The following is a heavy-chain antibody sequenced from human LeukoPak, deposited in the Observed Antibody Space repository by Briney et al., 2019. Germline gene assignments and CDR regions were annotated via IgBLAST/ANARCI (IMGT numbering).Heavy chain of an antibody. CDR1: GFTFSTYA. CDR3: ARGLGAWFGELLPWYFDL. CDR2: ISGTGGST. J-gene: IGHJ2*01. V-gene: IGHV3-23*01. D-gene: IGHD3-10*01. Sequence: GGSLRLSCAASGFTFSTYAMTWVRQAPGKGLEWVSLISGTGGSTYYADSVKGRFTISRDNAKNSLYLQMNSLRAEDTAVYYCARGLGAWFGELLPWYFDLWGRGTLVTVSS.